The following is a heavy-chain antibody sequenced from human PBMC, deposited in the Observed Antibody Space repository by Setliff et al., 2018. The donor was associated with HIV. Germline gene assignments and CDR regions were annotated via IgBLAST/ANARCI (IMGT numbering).Heavy chain of an antibody. J-gene: IGHJ6*03. CDR3: AHILQDPPSHFYYYFYMDV. CDR2: IYWDDDK. V-gene: IGHV2-5*02. D-gene: IGHD3-3*02. Sequence: SGPTLVNPTQTLTLTCTFSGFSLSTSGVCVCWIRQPPGKALEWLALIYWDDDKRYSPSLKSRLTITKDTSKNQVVLTMTNMDPVDTATYYCAHILQDPPSHFYYYFYMDVWGKGTTVTVSS. CDR1: GFSLSTSGVC.